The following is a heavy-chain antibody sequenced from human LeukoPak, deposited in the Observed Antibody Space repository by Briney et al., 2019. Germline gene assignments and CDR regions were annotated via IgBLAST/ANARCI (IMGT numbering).Heavy chain of an antibody. CDR1: GFTFSSYG. D-gene: IGHD3-22*01. V-gene: IGHV3-33*06. J-gene: IGHJ4*02. CDR2: IWYDGSNK. CDR3: AKDYYDSSGYLDY. Sequence: GRSLRLSCAASGFTFSSYGMHWVRQAPGKGLEWVAVIWYDGSNKYYADSAKGRFTISRDNSKNTLYLQMNSLRAEDTAVYYCAKDYYDSSGYLDYWGQGTLVTVSS.